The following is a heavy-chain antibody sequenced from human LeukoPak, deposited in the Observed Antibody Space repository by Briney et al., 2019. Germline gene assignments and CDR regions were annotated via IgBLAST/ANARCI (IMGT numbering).Heavy chain of an antibody. Sequence: PSQTLSLTCTVSVGSISSGSYYWRWIRQPAGKGLEWIGRIYTSGSTNYNPSLKSRVTISVDTSKNQFSLKLSSVTAADTAVYYCAREIGYSSSMRPWGQGTLVTVSS. V-gene: IGHV4-61*02. J-gene: IGHJ5*02. D-gene: IGHD6-6*01. CDR1: VGSISSGSYY. CDR2: IYTSGST. CDR3: AREIGYSSSMRP.